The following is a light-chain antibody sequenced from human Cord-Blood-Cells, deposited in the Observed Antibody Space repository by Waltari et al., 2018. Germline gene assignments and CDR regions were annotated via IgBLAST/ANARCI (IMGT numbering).Light chain of an antibody. CDR2: EGS. CDR1: RSDVGSYNL. CDR3: CSYAGSSTLV. J-gene: IGLJ2*01. Sequence: QSALTQPASVSGSPGQSITISCTGPRSDVGSYNLVPCYQQHPGKAPKLMIYEGSKRPSGVSNRFSGSKSGNTASLTISGLQAEDEADYYCCSYAGSSTLVFGGGTKLTVL. V-gene: IGLV2-23*01.